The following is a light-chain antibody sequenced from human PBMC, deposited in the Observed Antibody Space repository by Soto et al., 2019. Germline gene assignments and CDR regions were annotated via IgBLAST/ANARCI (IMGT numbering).Light chain of an antibody. CDR2: AAS. CDR3: QQSYSAIMYT. V-gene: IGKV1-39*01. CDR1: QNINNK. J-gene: IGKJ2*01. Sequence: DIQMTQSPSSLSASVGDRVTITCRASQNINNKLNWYQQKPGKPPKALIYAASSLQSGVPSRFSGSGSCTDVTLTITNLQPEDFATDYCQQSYSAIMYTFGQGTKLAIK.